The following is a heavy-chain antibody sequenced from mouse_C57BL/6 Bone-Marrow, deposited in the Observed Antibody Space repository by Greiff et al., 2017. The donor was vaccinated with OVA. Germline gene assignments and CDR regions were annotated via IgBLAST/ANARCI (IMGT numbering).Heavy chain of an antibody. CDR3: AREYYGSSYAWFAY. J-gene: IGHJ3*01. Sequence: VKLVESGAELVKPGASVKMSCKASGYTFTTYPIEWMKQNHGKSLEWIGNFHPYNDDTKYNEKFKGKATLTVEKSSSTVYLELSLLTSDDSAVYYCAREYYGSSYAWFAYWGQGTLVTVSA. D-gene: IGHD1-1*01. CDR2: FHPYNDDT. CDR1: GYTFTTYP. V-gene: IGHV1-47*01.